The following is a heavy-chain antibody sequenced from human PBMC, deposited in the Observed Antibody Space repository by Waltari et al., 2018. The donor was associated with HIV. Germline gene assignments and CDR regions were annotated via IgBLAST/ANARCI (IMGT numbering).Heavy chain of an antibody. J-gene: IGHJ3*02. Sequence: EVRLVESGGGLVQPGESLRLSCVASGFTCGHYWGSGVRQAPGKGLEWVANTAQDGGEEYYVDSMKGRFTISRANSKNSLFLHMSDLRVEDTAVYYCARGAIYSSGPYDAFDIWGRGTKVTVSS. V-gene: IGHV3-7*01. CDR1: GFTCGHYW. CDR3: ARGAIYSSGPYDAFDI. D-gene: IGHD3-22*01. CDR2: TAQDGGEE.